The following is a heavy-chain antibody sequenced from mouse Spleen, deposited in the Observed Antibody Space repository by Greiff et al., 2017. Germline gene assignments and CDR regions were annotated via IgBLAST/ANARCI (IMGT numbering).Heavy chain of an antibody. CDR3: ARRGGYDYDGGAPWFAY. D-gene: IGHD2-4*01. CDR1: GYSFTSYY. CDR2: IYPGSGNT. V-gene: IGHV1-66*01. J-gene: IGHJ3*01. Sequence: QVQLQQSGPELVKPGASVKISCKASGYSFTSYYIHWVKQRPGQGLEWIGWIYPGSGNTKYNEKFKGKATLTADTSSSTAYMQLSSLTSEDSAVYYCARRGGYDYDGGAPWFAYWGQGTLVTVSA.